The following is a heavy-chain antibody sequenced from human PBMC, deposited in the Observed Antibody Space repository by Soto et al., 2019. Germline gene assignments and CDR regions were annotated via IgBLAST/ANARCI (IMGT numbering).Heavy chain of an antibody. CDR1: GGTFSSYA. J-gene: IGHJ6*02. CDR2: IIPIFGTA. D-gene: IGHD3-3*01. V-gene: IGHV1-69*12. CDR3: ARALPNLAYYDFWSGSYGMDV. Sequence: QVQLVQSGAEVKKPGSSVKVSCKASGGTFSSYAISWVRQAPGQGLEWMGGIIPIFGTANYAQKFQGRVTITAAESTSTAYMELSRLRSEDTAVYYCARALPNLAYYDFWSGSYGMDVWGQGTTVTVSS.